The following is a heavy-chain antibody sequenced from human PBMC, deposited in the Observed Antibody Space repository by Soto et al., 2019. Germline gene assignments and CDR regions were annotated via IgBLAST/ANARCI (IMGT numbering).Heavy chain of an antibody. J-gene: IGHJ5*02. CDR2: MNPGSGDT. Sequence: GASVKVSCKASGYSFTNNDVSWVRQATGQGLEWMGWMNPGSGDTGYAQKFQGRVTMTRDISIATAYMELSSLRSDDTSIYYCARMATFCSLHWFDPWGQGTLVTVSS. CDR3: ARMATFCSLHWFDP. V-gene: IGHV1-8*01. CDR1: GYSFTNND. D-gene: IGHD3-10*02.